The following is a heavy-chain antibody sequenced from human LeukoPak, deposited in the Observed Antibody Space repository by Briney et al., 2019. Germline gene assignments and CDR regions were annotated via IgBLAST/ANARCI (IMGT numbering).Heavy chain of an antibody. D-gene: IGHD6-19*01. CDR2: IYYSGST. J-gene: IGHJ3*02. Sequence: PSGTLSLTCAVSGGSIDSSNWWSWVRQPPGKGREGFGEIYYSGSTHYNPSLKSRVTISVDKSKNQFSLKLFSVTVADTAVYYCARSMYSSGWRGLAFDTWGQGTMVTVSS. CDR3: ARSMYSSGWRGLAFDT. V-gene: IGHV4-4*02. CDR1: GGSIDSSNW.